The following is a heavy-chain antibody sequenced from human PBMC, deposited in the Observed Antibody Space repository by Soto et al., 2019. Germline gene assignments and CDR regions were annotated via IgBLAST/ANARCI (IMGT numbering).Heavy chain of an antibody. D-gene: IGHD6-19*01. CDR2: IFTGGIT. CDR3: ARDRYSSGWLDAFDI. J-gene: IGHJ3*02. V-gene: IGHV3-53*04. Sequence: GGSLRLSCAASGFTVSSNYMGWVRQAPGKGLEWVSVIFTGGITYYADSVKGRFTISRHSSKNTVYLQMNSLRAEDTAVYYCARDRYSSGWLDAFDIWSQGTMVTVSS. CDR1: GFTVSSNY.